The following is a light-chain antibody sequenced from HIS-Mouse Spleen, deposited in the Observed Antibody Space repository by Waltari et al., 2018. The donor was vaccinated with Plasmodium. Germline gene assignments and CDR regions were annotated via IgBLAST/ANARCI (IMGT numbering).Light chain of an antibody. J-gene: IGLJ2*01. CDR1: SSDGGSYNL. CDR3: CSYAGSSTFVV. V-gene: IGLV2-23*03. CDR2: EGS. Sequence: QSALTQPASVSGSPGQSITISCTGTSSDGGSYNLVSWYQQHPGKAPKLMFYEGSKRPSGVSNRFSGSKSGNTASLTISGLQAEDEADYYCCSYAGSSTFVVFGGGTKLTVL.